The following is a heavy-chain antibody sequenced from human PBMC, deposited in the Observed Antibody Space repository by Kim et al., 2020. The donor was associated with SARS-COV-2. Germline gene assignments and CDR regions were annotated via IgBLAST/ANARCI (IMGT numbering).Heavy chain of an antibody. J-gene: IGHJ4*02. CDR3: VVLAVSEAY. D-gene: IGHD2-21*01. CDR2: GST. Sequence: GSTYYNPSLKSRVTISVDTSKNQFSLKLSSVTAADTAVYYCVVLAVSEAYWGQGTLVTVSS. V-gene: IGHV4-30-2*04.